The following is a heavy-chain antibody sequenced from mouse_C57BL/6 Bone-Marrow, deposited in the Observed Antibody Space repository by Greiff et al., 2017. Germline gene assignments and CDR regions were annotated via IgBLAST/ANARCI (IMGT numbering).Heavy chain of an antibody. CDR1: GFTFSDYG. D-gene: IGHD2-12*01. V-gene: IGHV5-17*01. CDR3: ARGDYNYEVSWFAY. CDR2: ISSGGSTI. Sequence: EVKVVESGGGLVKPGGSLKLSCAASGFTFSDYGMHWVRQAPEKGLEWVAYISSGGSTIYYAATVKGRFTISRAKAKNTLVLQLTSLRSKDTAMYYCARGDYNYEVSWFAYWGQGTLVTVSA. J-gene: IGHJ3*01.